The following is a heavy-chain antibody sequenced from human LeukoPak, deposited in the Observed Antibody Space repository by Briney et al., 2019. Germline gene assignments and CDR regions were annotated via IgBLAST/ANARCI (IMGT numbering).Heavy chain of an antibody. D-gene: IGHD3-10*01. CDR3: ARDRATMVRGVITSSLDY. CDR1: GFTFNSYW. CDR2: INSDGSST. J-gene: IGHJ4*02. V-gene: IGHV3-74*01. Sequence: PGRSLRLSCAASGFTFNSYWMHWVRQDPGKGLVWVSRINSDGSSTTYADSVKGRFTISRDNAKNTLYLQMNSLRAEDTALYYCARDRATMVRGVITSSLDYWGQGTLVTVSS.